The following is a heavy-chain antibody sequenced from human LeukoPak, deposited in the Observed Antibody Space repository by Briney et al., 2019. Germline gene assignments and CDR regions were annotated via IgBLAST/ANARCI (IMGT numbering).Heavy chain of an antibody. CDR1: GYTFTNYA. CDR3: ARDRGVTMVRGVIDSFDY. V-gene: IGHV1-3*01. CDR2: INAGNGNT. Sequence: GASVTVSFTATGYTFTNYAMHWVRQAPGQRLEWMGWINAGNGNTKYSQKFQGRVTITRDTSASTAYMKLSSLRSEDTAVYYCARDRGVTMVRGVIDSFDYWGQGTLVTVSS. D-gene: IGHD3-10*01. J-gene: IGHJ4*02.